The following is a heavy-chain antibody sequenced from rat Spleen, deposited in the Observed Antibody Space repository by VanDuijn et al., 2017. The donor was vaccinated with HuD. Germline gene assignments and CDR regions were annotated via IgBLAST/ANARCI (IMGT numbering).Heavy chain of an antibody. D-gene: IGHD1-10*01. V-gene: IGHV5S13*01. CDR3: AKVHNNYYNWFAY. J-gene: IGHJ3*01. Sequence: EVQLVESGGGVVQPGRSLKLSCAVSGITFSTYGMAWVRQTPTKGLEWVASIDTGGGRTYYRDSVKGRFTISRDNAKNTLYLQMDSLRSEDTATYYCAKVHNNYYNWFAYWGQGTLVTVSS. CDR1: GITFSTYG. CDR2: IDTGGGRT.